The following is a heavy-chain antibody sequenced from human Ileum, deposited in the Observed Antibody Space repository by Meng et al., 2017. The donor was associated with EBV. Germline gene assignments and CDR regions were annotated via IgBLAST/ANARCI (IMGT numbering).Heavy chain of an antibody. J-gene: IGHJ5*02. CDR3: ARRDTAWFDP. Sequence: QLHLQEPDPGLVKPSEPLSLTGSVSGGSINSYSYYWGWIRQPPGKGLEWIATIYHTGSTYYNPSLKSRVTISVDTSKNEFSLKVTSVTAADTALYYCARRDTAWFDPWGRGTLVTVSS. V-gene: IGHV4-39*01. CDR1: GGSINSYSYY. D-gene: IGHD2-21*02. CDR2: IYHTGST.